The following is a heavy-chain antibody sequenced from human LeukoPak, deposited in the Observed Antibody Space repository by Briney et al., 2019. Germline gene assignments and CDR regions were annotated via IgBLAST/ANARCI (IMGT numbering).Heavy chain of an antibody. Sequence: SSETLSLTCTVSGGSISSSSYYWGWLRQPPGKGLEWIGSVYYSGSTYYNPSLKSRVTMSVDTSKNQFSLKLSSVTAADTAVYYCARHAAYYYGSGSYYFDYWGQGTLVSVSS. CDR1: GGSISSSSYY. CDR3: ARHAAYYYGSGSYYFDY. J-gene: IGHJ4*02. D-gene: IGHD3-10*01. CDR2: VYYSGST. V-gene: IGHV4-39*01.